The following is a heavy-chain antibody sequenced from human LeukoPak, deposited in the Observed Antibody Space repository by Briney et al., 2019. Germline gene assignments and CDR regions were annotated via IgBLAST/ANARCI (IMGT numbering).Heavy chain of an antibody. D-gene: IGHD1-26*01. CDR1: GYTFTVYY. Sequence: ASVKVSCKASGYTFTVYYMHWVRQAPGQGLEWMGWINPNSGGTNYAQKFQGRVTMTRDTSIRTAYMELSRLRSDDTAVYYCARDLDSGSYSPGGYFDYWGQGTLVTVSS. CDR3: ARDLDSGSYSPGGYFDY. V-gene: IGHV1-2*02. J-gene: IGHJ4*02. CDR2: INPNSGGT.